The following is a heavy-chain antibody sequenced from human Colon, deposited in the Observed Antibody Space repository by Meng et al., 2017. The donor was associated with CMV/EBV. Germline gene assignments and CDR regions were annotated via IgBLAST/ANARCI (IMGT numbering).Heavy chain of an antibody. CDR1: GYSFTAAH. CDR3: VRESWYFDF. CDR2: IYPQDGGT. J-gene: IGHJ4*02. D-gene: IGHD6-13*01. V-gene: IGHV1-2*02. Sequence: GQLVTAGTEVKQRGALVQVSCKTAGYSFTAAHLHLVRPAPGQGLEWMGWIYPQDGGTYFAQKFQDRVTLTRDTSITTAYMELSGLTSDDTAIYYCVRESWYFDFWGEGTLVTVSS.